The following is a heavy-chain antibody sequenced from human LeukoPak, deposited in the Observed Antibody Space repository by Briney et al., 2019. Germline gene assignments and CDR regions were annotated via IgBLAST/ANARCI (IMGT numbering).Heavy chain of an antibody. Sequence: ASVKVSCKASGGTFSSYAISWVRQAPGQRLEWMGGIIPIFGTANYAQKFQGRVTITTDESSSTAYMELSSLRSEDTAVYYCARDTLHCSSTSCYFDYWGQGTLVTVSS. J-gene: IGHJ4*02. CDR3: ARDTLHCSSTSCYFDY. V-gene: IGHV1-69*05. CDR1: GGTFSSYA. CDR2: IIPIFGTA. D-gene: IGHD2-2*01.